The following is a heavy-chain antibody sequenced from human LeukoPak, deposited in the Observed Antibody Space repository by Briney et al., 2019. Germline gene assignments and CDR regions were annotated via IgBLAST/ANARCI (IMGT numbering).Heavy chain of an antibody. J-gene: IGHJ2*01. CDR3: ARVRSTTMRVYWYFDL. V-gene: IGHV3-48*04. Sequence: GGSLRLSCAASGFTFSSYSMNWVRQAPGKGLEWVSSISSSSSTIYYADSVKGRFTISRDNAKNSLYLQMNSLRAEDMAVYYCARVRSTTMRVYWYFDLWGRGTLVTVSS. CDR1: GFTFSSYS. D-gene: IGHD3-22*01. CDR2: ISSSSSTI.